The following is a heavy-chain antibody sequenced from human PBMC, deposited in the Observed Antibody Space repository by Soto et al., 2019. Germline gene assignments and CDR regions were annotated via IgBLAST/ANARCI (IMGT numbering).Heavy chain of an antibody. CDR2: ISAYNGNT. CDR3: ARIRPYSSGWPPGRWFDP. J-gene: IGHJ5*02. Sequence: GPPVKVSCKASGYTFTSYGISWVRQAPGQGLEWMGWISAYNGNTNYAQKLQGRVTMTTDTSTSTAYMELRSLRSDDTAVYYCARIRPYSSGWPPGRWFDPWGQGTLVTVSS. CDR1: GYTFTSYG. V-gene: IGHV1-18*01. D-gene: IGHD6-19*01.